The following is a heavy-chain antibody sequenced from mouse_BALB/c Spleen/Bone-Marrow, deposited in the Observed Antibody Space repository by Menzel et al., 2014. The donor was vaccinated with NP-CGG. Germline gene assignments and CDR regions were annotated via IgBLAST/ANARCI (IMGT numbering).Heavy chain of an antibody. D-gene: IGHD2-1*01. CDR1: GYTFTEYT. Sequence: VQLKQSGPELVKPGASVKISCKTSGYTFTEYTMHWVKQSHGKSLGWIGVINPNNGGTTYKQKFKDKATLTVDKSSSTAYMEFRSLTSEDSAVYYCARDGNYAMDYWGQGTSVTVSS. J-gene: IGHJ4*01. CDR3: ARDGNYAMDY. CDR2: INPNNGGT. V-gene: IGHV1-18*01.